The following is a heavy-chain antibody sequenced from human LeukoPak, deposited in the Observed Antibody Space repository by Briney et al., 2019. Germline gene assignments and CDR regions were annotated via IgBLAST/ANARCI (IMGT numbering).Heavy chain of an antibody. D-gene: IGHD6-19*01. V-gene: IGHV3-33*01. CDR3: ARPNSSGRSVRVDY. Sequence: RGSLRLSCAASGFTFSSYGMHWVRQAPGKGLEWVAVIWYDGSNKYYADSVKGRFTISRDNSKNTLYLQMNSLRAEDTAVYYCARPNSSGRSVRVDYWGQGTLVTVSS. J-gene: IGHJ4*02. CDR2: IWYDGSNK. CDR1: GFTFSSYG.